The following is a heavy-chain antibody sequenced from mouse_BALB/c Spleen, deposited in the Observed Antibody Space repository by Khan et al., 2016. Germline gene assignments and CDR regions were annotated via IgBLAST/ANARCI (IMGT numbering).Heavy chain of an antibody. Sequence: QVQLKESGPGLVAPSQSLSITCTVSGFSLTGYGVNWVRQPPGKGLEWLGKICGDGRTDYNSALKSRVSISKDNSKSQVFLKMNSLQTDDTANYYCSSDYDGFAYWGQGTLVIVSA. J-gene: IGHJ3*01. V-gene: IGHV2-6-7*01. D-gene: IGHD2-12*01. CDR2: ICGDGRT. CDR3: SSDYDGFAY. CDR1: GFSLTGYG.